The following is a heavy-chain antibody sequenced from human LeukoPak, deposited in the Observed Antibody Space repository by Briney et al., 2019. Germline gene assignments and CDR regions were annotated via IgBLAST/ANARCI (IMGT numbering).Heavy chain of an antibody. D-gene: IGHD3-3*01. J-gene: IGHJ4*02. Sequence: PGRSLRLSCAASGFTFSSYGMHWVRQAPGMGLEWVANIKQDGSEKYYVDSVKGRFTISRDNAKNSLYLQMNSLRAEDTAVYYCAVDYGFSFVYWGQGTLVTVST. V-gene: IGHV3-7*01. CDR1: GFTFSSYG. CDR2: IKQDGSEK. CDR3: AVDYGFSFVY.